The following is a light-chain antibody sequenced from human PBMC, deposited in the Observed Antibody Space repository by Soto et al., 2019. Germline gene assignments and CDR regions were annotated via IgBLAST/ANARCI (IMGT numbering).Light chain of an antibody. CDR1: NVGSKT. V-gene: IGLV3-21*02. CDR2: DDS. Sequence: SYELTQPPSVSVAPGQTARITCGGNNVGSKTVHWYQRKPGQAPVVVVFDDSDRPSGPPDRFSGSNAGNTPTLPIRRVEAGEEANNFCKAGNSNTDHVVSGEGTRL. J-gene: IGLJ2*01. CDR3: KAGNSNTDHVV.